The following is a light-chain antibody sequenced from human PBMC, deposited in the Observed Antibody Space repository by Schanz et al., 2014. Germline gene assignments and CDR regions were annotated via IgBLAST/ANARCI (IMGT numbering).Light chain of an antibody. CDR1: SSDVGGYNY. J-gene: IGLJ2*01. Sequence: QSALTQPPSASGSPGQSVTISCTGTSSDVGGYNYVSWYQQHPGKAPKLMIYEVSKRPSGVPDRFSGSKSGTSASLASSGLRSEDEADYYCAAWDDSLSGMVFGGGTKLTVL. CDR3: AAWDDSLSGMV. CDR2: EVS. V-gene: IGLV2-8*01.